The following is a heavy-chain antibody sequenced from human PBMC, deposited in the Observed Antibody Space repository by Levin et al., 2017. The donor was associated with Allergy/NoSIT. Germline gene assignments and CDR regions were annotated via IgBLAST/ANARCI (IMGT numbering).Heavy chain of an antibody. CDR1: GFTFSSYA. CDR2: ISYDGSNK. CDR3: ARGILVRTVMGSDY. Sequence: GESLKISCAASGFTFSSYAMHWVRQAPGKGLEWVAVISYDGSNKYYADSVKGRFTISRDNSKNTLYLQMNSLRAEDTAVYYCARGILVRTVMGSDYWGQGTLVTVSS. V-gene: IGHV3-30*04. J-gene: IGHJ4*02. D-gene: IGHD4-17*01.